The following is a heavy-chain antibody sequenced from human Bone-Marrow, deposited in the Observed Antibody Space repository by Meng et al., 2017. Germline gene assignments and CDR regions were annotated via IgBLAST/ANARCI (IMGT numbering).Heavy chain of an antibody. V-gene: IGHV1-18*01. J-gene: IGHJ3*02. CDR3: ASGDYSGYSLGPPDAFDI. CDR1: GYTFTSYG. Sequence: ASVKVSCKASGYTFTSYGISWVRQAPGQGLEWMGWISAYNGNTNYAQKLQGRVTITADKSTSTAYMELSSLRSEDTAVYYCASGDYSGYSLGPPDAFDIWGQGTMVTVSS. D-gene: IGHD5-12*01. CDR2: ISAYNGNT.